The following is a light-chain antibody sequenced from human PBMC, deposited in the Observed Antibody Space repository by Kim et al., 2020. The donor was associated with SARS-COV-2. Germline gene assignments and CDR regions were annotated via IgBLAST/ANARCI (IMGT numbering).Light chain of an antibody. CDR2: DVT. CDR3: NSYTSSTSDV. V-gene: IGLV2-14*01. J-gene: IGLJ1*01. CDR1: SSDVGHYNS. Sequence: QSALTQPASVSGSPGQSITISCTGTSSDVGHYNSVSWYQQHPGKAPKPMIYDVTKRPSGVSIRFSGSKSGNTASLTISGLQAEDEADYYCNSYTSSTSDVFGTGTKVTVL.